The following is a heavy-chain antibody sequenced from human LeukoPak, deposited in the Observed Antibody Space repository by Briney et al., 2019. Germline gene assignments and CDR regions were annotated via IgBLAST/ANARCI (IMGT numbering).Heavy chain of an antibody. Sequence: SETLSRTCTVSGDSLNSYYWSWIRQPPGEGLQWLGYILYSGSSNYNTSLRSRVAISVDTSKNQFSLKLTSVTAADTAVYYCAGRAARFFDYWGQGILVTVSS. V-gene: IGHV4-59*01. J-gene: IGHJ4*02. D-gene: IGHD6-25*01. CDR1: GDSLNSYY. CDR2: ILYSGSS. CDR3: AGRAARFFDY.